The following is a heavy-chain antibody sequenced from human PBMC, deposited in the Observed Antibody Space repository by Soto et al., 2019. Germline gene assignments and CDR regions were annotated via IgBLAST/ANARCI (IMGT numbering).Heavy chain of an antibody. V-gene: IGHV4-39*07. CDR2: TTHSGRT. D-gene: IGHD2-2*01. CDR1: GGSISSGGYY. CDR3: ARGFSTGPFLY. Sequence: SETLSLTCTVSGGSISSGGYYWTWIRQPPGKGLEWLGETTHSGRTTYTPSLKSRLSILVDTSKNQFSLVLMSVTAADTAVYYCARGFSTGPFLYWSQGTLVTVSS. J-gene: IGHJ4*01.